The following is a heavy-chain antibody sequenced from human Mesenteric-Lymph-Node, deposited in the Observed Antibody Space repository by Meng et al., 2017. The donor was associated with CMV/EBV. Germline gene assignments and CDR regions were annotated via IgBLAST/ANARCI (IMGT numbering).Heavy chain of an antibody. J-gene: IGHJ4*02. CDR2: IYYSGST. V-gene: IGHV4-59*01. CDR1: GGSISSYY. CDR3: ARGDYGSGKSG. Sequence: SETLSLTCTVSGGSISSYYWTWIRQPPGKGLEWIGYIYYSGSTNYNPSLKSRVTISLDTSKNQFSLKLSSVTAADTAVYYCARGDYGSGKSGWGQGTLVTVSS. D-gene: IGHD3-10*01.